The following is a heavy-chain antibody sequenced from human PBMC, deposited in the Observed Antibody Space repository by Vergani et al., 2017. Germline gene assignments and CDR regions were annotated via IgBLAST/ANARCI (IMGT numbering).Heavy chain of an antibody. CDR3: ARDGSGGSPFAMDV. CDR1: GYTFTSYG. J-gene: IGHJ6*02. V-gene: IGHV1-46*03. Sequence: QVQLVQSGAEVKKPGASVKVSCKASGYTFTSYGINWVRQAPGQGLEWMGKIYPSGGTNYAQKFQGRVTMTKDTSTSTVDMELSSLRSEDTAMYYCARDGSGGSPFAMDVWGQGTTVTVSS. D-gene: IGHD2-15*01. CDR2: IYPSGGT.